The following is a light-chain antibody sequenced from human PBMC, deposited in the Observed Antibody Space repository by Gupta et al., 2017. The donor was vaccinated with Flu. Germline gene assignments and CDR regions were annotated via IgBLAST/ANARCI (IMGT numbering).Light chain of an antibody. V-gene: IGKV3-20*01. Sequence: GTLSLSPGERATLSCRASQSVSSSYVAWYQQKPGQAPRLLIYGASGRAAAIPDRFSGSGSGTDFTLTISRLEAEDFAVYHCQQYSNLPWTFGQGTKVEIK. J-gene: IGKJ1*01. CDR1: QSVSSSY. CDR3: QQYSNLPWT. CDR2: GAS.